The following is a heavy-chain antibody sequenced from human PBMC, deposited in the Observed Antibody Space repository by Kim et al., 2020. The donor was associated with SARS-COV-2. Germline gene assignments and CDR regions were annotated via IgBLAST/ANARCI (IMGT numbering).Heavy chain of an antibody. V-gene: IGHV4-39*01. D-gene: IGHD3-22*01. Sequence: SETLSLTCSVSGGSISSNNYYWGWIRQAPGKGLEWIGSIYYSGSTYYSPSFQGRVSISVDTSKNQFALRLTSVTAADTAIYYCARHACYDTSGYYYYGM. J-gene: IGHJ6*01. CDR3: ARHACYDTSGYYYYGM. CDR1: GGSISSNNYY. CDR2: IYYSGST.